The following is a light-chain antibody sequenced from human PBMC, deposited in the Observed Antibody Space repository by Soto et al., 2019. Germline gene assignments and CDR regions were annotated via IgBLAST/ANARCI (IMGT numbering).Light chain of an antibody. CDR1: QSIADS. J-gene: IGKJ2*01. CDR2: KAS. V-gene: IGKV1-5*03. Sequence: DIQMTQSPSTLSSSVGDRVIITCRASQSIADSLAWYQQKPGKAPKLLIYKASILETWVPSRFSGSGSGTEFTLTINSLQPDDFATYFCQHYDTYSYIFGQGTKLEIK. CDR3: QHYDTYSYI.